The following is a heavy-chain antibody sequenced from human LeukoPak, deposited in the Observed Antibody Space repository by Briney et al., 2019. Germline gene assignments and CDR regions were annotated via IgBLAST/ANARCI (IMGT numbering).Heavy chain of an antibody. Sequence: GGSLRLSCAASGFTFNSYAMSWVRQAPGKGLEWVSTISGSGTGTYYADSVKGRFTISRDNSKYTLYLQMNSLRADDTAVYYCAKGGYSSGWRNYFDYWGQGTLVTVSS. CDR2: ISGSGTGT. CDR3: AKGGYSSGWRNYFDY. V-gene: IGHV3-23*01. J-gene: IGHJ4*02. D-gene: IGHD6-19*01. CDR1: GFTFNSYA.